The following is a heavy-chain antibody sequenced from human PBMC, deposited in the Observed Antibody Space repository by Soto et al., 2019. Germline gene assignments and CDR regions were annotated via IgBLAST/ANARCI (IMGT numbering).Heavy chain of an antibody. CDR1: GFTFSRYD. V-gene: IGHV3-13*01. Sequence: PGGSLRLSCAASGFTFSRYDMHWVRQATGKGMERVSAIGTEGDTYYPGSMKCRFTISRENAKNSLYLQMNSLRAEDTAVYYCARETRGTAVAGYYYGMDVWGQGTTVTVSS. D-gene: IGHD6-19*01. J-gene: IGHJ6*02. CDR3: ARETRGTAVAGYYYGMDV. CDR2: IGTEGDT.